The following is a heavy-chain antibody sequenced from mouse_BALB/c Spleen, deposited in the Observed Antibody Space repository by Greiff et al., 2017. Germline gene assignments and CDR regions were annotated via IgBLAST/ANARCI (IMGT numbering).Heavy chain of an antibody. CDR1: GFSLTSYG. CDR3: ARERGYYGSSYGFAY. CDR2: IWAGGST. J-gene: IGHJ3*01. V-gene: IGHV2-9*02. Sequence: QVQLKQSGPGLVAPSQSLSITCTVSGFSLTSYGVHWVRQPPGKGLEWLGVIWAGGSTNYNSALMSRLSISKDNSKSQVFLKMNSLQTDDTAMYYCARERGYYGSSYGFAYWGQGTLVTVSA. D-gene: IGHD1-1*01.